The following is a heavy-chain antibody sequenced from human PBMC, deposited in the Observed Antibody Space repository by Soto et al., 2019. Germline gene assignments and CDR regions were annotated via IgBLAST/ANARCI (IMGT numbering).Heavy chain of an antibody. V-gene: IGHV3-30-3*01. J-gene: IGHJ6*02. CDR2: ISYDGSNK. Sequence: GGSLRLSCAASGFTFSSYAMHWVRQAPGKGLEWVAVISYDGSNKYYADSVKGRFTISRDNSKNTLYLQMSSLRAEDTAVYYCARDMAVAGIYYYYYYGMDVWGQGTTVTVSS. D-gene: IGHD6-19*01. CDR1: GFTFSSYA. CDR3: ARDMAVAGIYYYYYYGMDV.